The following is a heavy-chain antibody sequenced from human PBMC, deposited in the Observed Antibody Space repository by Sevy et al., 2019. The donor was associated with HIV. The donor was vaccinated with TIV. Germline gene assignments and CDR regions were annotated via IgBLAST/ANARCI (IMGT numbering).Heavy chain of an antibody. CDR2: ISAYNGNT. J-gene: IGHJ5*02. CDR1: GYTFTSYG. V-gene: IGHV1-18*04. Sequence: AAVKVSCKASGYTFTSYGISWVGQAPGQGLERMGWISAYNGNTNYAQQLQGRVTMTTDTSTSTAYMELRSLRSDDTGVDYCARDGVEMATIASSWWFDPWGQGTLVLVSS. CDR3: ARDGVEMATIASSWWFDP. D-gene: IGHD5-12*01.